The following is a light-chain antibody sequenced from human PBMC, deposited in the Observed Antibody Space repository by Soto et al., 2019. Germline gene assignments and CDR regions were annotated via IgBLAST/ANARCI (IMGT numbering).Light chain of an antibody. CDR2: GVS. CDR1: SSDVGAYDY. J-gene: IGLJ1*01. V-gene: IGLV2-14*03. Sequence: QSVLTQPASVSGSPGQSITISCTGTSSDVGAYDYVSWYQHHPGKAPKLMIYGVSNRPSGVSHRFSGSKSGNTASLTISGLQAEDEADYYCTSYTSSTTLGVFGTGTKLTVL. CDR3: TSYTSSTTLGV.